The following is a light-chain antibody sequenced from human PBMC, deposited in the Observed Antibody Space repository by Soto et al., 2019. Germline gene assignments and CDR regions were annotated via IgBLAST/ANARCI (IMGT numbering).Light chain of an antibody. CDR3: PQYNNWPRT. J-gene: IGKJ1*01. CDR1: QSVSSN. V-gene: IGKV3-15*01. Sequence: EIVMTQSPATLSVSPGERATLSCRASQSVSSNLAWYQQKPGQAPRLLIYGASTRATGIPARFSGSGSGTEFTLTISSLQAEDFAVYYCPQYNNWPRTFGQGTKVEIQ. CDR2: GAS.